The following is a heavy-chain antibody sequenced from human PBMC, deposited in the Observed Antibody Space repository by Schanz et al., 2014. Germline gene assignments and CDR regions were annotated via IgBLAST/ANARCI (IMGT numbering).Heavy chain of an antibody. D-gene: IGHD6-13*01. J-gene: IGHJ6*02. V-gene: IGHV3-11*05. Sequence: QVQLVESGGGLVKPGGSLRLSCAASGFTFRDYYMSWIRQAPGKGLEWVSDISSGSSYANYADSVKGRFTISRDNAKNSLYLQMNSLRAEDTAVYYCAREEGWGIAAAGPKNYYYGMDVWGQGTTVTVSS. CDR3: AREEGWGIAAAGPKNYYYGMDV. CDR2: ISSGSSYA. CDR1: GFTFRDYY.